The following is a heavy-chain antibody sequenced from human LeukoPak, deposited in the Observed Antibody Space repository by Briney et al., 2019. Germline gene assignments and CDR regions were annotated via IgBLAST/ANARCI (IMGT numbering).Heavy chain of an antibody. CDR3: ARVAGRLIRGFFDF. CDR2: ISSNGGST. D-gene: IGHD6-25*01. CDR1: GFTFSSYA. J-gene: IGHJ4*02. Sequence: PGGSLRLSCAASGFTFSSYAMHWVRQAPGKGLEYVSAISSNGGSTYYANSVKGRFTISRDNSKNTLYLQMGSLRAEDMAVYYCARVAGRLIRGFFDFWGQGTLVTVSS. V-gene: IGHV3-64*01.